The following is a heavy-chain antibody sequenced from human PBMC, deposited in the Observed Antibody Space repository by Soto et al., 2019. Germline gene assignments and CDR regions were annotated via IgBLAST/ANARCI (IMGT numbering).Heavy chain of an antibody. D-gene: IGHD4-17*01. V-gene: IGHV4-39*01. CDR2: IYYSGST. J-gene: IGHJ4*02. CDR3: ARLTVSRGFAY. Sequence: QLQLQESGPGLAKPSETLSLICTVSGGSISSTSYYWGWIRQPPGKGLEWIGNIYYSGSTSYNSSLKSRVTISVDASKYQFSLKLSSVTAADTALYYCARLTVSRGFAYWGQGTLVSVSS. CDR1: GGSISSTSYY.